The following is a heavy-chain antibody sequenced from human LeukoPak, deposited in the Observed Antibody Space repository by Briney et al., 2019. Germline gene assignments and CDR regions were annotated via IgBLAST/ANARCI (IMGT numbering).Heavy chain of an antibody. V-gene: IGHV4-39*01. D-gene: IGHD3-9*01. CDR2: IYYTGNA. CDR1: GGSISGSSYY. J-gene: IGHJ4*02. CDR3: ARQLDPSGDYAGFFDS. Sequence: SKTLSLTCTVSGGSISGSSYYWAWIRQPPGKGLEWIASIYYTGNAFYNWSLKSRVTILVDTSKNQFSLEVDSVTATDTAMYYCARQLDPSGDYAGFFDSWGQGALVTVSS.